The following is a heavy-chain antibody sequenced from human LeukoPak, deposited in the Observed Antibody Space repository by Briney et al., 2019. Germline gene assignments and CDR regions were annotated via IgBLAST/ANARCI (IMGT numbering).Heavy chain of an antibody. CDR1: GGSISGYY. CDR3: ARRAPYFNYYLDV. J-gene: IGHJ6*03. CDR2: IYSSGNT. Sequence: SETLSLTCTVSGGSISGYYWIWIRQPPGKGLEWIGYIYSSGNTKYNPSLRSRLTIPVDKSTMQFSLNLSSVTAADTAPYYCARRAPYFNYYLDVWGKETTVSVSS. V-gene: IGHV4-59*01.